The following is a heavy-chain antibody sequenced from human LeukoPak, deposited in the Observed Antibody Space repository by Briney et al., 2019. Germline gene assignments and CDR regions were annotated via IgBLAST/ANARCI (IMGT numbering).Heavy chain of an antibody. Sequence: ASVKVSCKASGYTFTSYDINWVRQATGQGLEWMGGFDPEDGETIYAQKFQGRVTMTEDTSTDTAYMELSSLRSEDTAVYYCATTDYWGQGTLVTVSS. CDR3: ATTDY. CDR2: FDPEDGET. J-gene: IGHJ4*02. V-gene: IGHV1-24*01. CDR1: GYTFTSYD.